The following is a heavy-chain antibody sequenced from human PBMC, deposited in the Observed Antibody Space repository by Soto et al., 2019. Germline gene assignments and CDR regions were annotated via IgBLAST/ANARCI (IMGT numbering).Heavy chain of an antibody. Sequence: SETLSLTCTVSGGSVSSGSYYWSWIRQPPGQGLEWIGYIYYSGSTNYNPSLKSRVTISVDTSKNQFSLKLSSVTAADTAVYYCARLYGSGSDYNVGGSSWGQGTLVTVSS. CDR1: GGSVSSGSYY. CDR2: IYYSGST. J-gene: IGHJ5*02. CDR3: ARLYGSGSDYNVGGSS. V-gene: IGHV4-61*01. D-gene: IGHD3-10*01.